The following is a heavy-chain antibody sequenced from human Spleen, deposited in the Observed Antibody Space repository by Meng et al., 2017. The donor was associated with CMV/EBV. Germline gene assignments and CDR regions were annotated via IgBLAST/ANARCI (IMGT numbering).Heavy chain of an antibody. CDR3: TRDIVDYGMDV. V-gene: IGHV3-49*04. CDR1: GFTFGDYA. J-gene: IGHJ6*02. Sequence: GESLKISCTASGFTFGDYAMSWVRQAPGKGLEWVGFIRSKAYGGTTEYAASVKGRVTLSRDDSKSIAYLQMNSLKTEDTAVYYCTRDIVDYGMDVWGQGTTVTVSS. D-gene: IGHD2-15*01. CDR2: IRSKAYGGTT.